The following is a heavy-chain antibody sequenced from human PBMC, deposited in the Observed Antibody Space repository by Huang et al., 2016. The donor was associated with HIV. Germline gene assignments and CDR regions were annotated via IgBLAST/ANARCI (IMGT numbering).Heavy chain of an antibody. CDR2: ISSNGDG. CDR3: AHSTDASAATFYFDF. D-gene: IGHD6-25*01. CDR1: GFSLTTTGVG. Sequence: QITLRESGPALVKPTQTLTLTCTFSGFSLTTTGVGVGWIRQPPGQALECLAFISSNGDGRYSPSLSSRLTITKDTSKNQVVLTMTNMDPVDTATYYCAHSTDASAATFYFDFWGQGTLVAVSS. V-gene: IGHV2-5*01. J-gene: IGHJ4*02.